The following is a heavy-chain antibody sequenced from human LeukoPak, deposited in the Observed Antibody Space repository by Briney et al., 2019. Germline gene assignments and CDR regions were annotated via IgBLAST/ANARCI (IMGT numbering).Heavy chain of an antibody. CDR3: ARTDWDFNWFDP. CDR1: GGSFSGYY. J-gene: IGHJ5*02. D-gene: IGHD3-3*01. Sequence: SETLSPTCAVYGGSFSGYYWSWIRQPPGKGLEWIGEINHSGSTNYNPSLKSRVTISVDTSKNQFSLKLSSVTAADTAVYYCARTDWDFNWFDPWGQGTLVTASS. CDR2: INHSGST. V-gene: IGHV4-34*01.